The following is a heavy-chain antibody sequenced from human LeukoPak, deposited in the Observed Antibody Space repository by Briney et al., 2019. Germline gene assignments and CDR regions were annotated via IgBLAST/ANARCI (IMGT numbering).Heavy chain of an antibody. J-gene: IGHJ4*02. D-gene: IGHD4-23*01. CDR3: ARDSLPGLYGGNSDY. Sequence: GGSLRLSCAASGFTFSSYGMHWVRQAPGKGLERVAVIWYDGSDKYYADSVKGRFTISRDNAENPLYLQMNSLRAEDTAVYYCARDSLPGLYGGNSDYWGQGTLVTVSS. V-gene: IGHV3-33*01. CDR1: GFTFSSYG. CDR2: IWYDGSDK.